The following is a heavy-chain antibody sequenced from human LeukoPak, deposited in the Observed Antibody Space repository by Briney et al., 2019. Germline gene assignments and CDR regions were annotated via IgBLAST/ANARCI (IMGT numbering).Heavy chain of an antibody. CDR1: GFTFSTYA. Sequence: QPGGSLRLSCAASGFTFSTYAMTWVRQSPGKGLEWVSAISGSGGRTYYADSVKGRFTISRDNSKNTLSLQMNSLSAEDTAVYYCVKIQKYCSSTSCPPREGGYWGQGTLVTVSS. CDR2: ISGSGGRT. D-gene: IGHD2-2*01. CDR3: VKIQKYCSSTSCPPREGGY. J-gene: IGHJ4*02. V-gene: IGHV3-23*01.